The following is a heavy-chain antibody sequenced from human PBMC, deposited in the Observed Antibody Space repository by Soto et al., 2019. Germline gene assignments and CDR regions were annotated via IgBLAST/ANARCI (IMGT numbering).Heavy chain of an antibody. Sequence: QVQLQESGPGLVKPSQTLSLTCNVSGGPINSPDYYWTRSRQSPGKGLEWIGYLYFNGGTQYNPSLRTPISMSLDTSKKHFSLKMRSVTGADTAVYYCARGISKYSSWYEPHTWFDAWGQGALVTVSS. CDR3: ARGISKYSSWYEPHTWFDA. J-gene: IGHJ5*02. V-gene: IGHV4-30-4*01. D-gene: IGHD6-13*01. CDR1: GGPINSPDYY. CDR2: LYFNGGT.